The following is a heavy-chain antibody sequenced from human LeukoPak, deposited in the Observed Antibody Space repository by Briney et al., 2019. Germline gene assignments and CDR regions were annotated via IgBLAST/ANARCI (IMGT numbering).Heavy chain of an antibody. Sequence: TSETLSLTCTVSGGSISSYYWSWIRQPPGKGLEWIGYIYYSGSTNYNPSLKSRVTISVDTSKNQFSLKLSSVTAADTAVYYCARASQYFDWLLIQYYYYGMDVWGQGTTVTVSS. CDR3: ARASQYFDWLLIQYYYYGMDV. CDR2: IYYSGST. V-gene: IGHV4-59*01. CDR1: GGSISSYY. D-gene: IGHD3-9*01. J-gene: IGHJ6*02.